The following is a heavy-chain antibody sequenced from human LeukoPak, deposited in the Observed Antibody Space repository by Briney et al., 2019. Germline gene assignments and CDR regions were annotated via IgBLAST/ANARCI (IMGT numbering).Heavy chain of an antibody. CDR2: IWYDGSNK. CDR1: GFTFSSYG. V-gene: IGHV3-33*01. D-gene: IGHD3-16*01. Sequence: QPGGSLRLSCAASGFTFSSYGMHWVRQAPGKGLEWVAVIWYDGSNKYYADSVKGRFTISRDNSKNTLYLQMNSLRAEDTAVYYCARDLNRISYTDYYYGMDVWGQGTTVTVSS. J-gene: IGHJ6*02. CDR3: ARDLNRISYTDYYYGMDV.